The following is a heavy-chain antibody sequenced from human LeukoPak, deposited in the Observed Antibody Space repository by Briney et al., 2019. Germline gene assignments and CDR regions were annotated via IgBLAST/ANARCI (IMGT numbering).Heavy chain of an antibody. D-gene: IGHD5-18*01. CDR1: GYTFTSYF. V-gene: IGHV1-2*02. Sequence: ASVKVSCKASGYTFTSYFMHWVRQAPGQGLEWMGWINPNSGGTNYAQKFQGRVTMTRDTSISTAYMELSSLRSEDTAVYYCAASWGRGYSYYYGMDVGGQGTTVTVSS. J-gene: IGHJ6*02. CDR3: AASWGRGYSYYYGMDV. CDR2: INPNSGGT.